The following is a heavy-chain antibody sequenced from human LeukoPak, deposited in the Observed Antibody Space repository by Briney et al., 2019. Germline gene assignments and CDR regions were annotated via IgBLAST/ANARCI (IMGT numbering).Heavy chain of an antibody. V-gene: IGHV1-18*01. CDR3: ARFGGGYRTSYYYMDV. D-gene: IGHD1-26*01. CDR1: GYTFTSYG. J-gene: IGHJ6*03. CDR2: ISAYNGNT. Sequence: AASVKVSCKASGYTFTSYGISWVRQAPGQGLEWMGWISAYNGNTNYAQKLQGRVTMTTDTSTSTAYMELRSLRSDDTAVYYCARFGGGYRTSYYYMDVWGKGTTVTVSS.